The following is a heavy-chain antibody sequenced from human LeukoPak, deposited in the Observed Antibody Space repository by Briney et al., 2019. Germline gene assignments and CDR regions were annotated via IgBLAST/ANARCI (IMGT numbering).Heavy chain of an antibody. Sequence: ASVKVSCKASGYSFATFAIHWVRQAPGQRLEWMGWINPDNGHTKYSEKLQGRVTMTSDTSATTAYMELSSLRSEDTAVYYCAREGEVVVEPSWDGDWSDPWGQGTPVTVSS. J-gene: IGHJ5*02. CDR1: GYSFATFA. D-gene: IGHD3-22*01. CDR3: AREGEVVVEPSWDGDWSDP. V-gene: IGHV1-3*01. CDR2: INPDNGHT.